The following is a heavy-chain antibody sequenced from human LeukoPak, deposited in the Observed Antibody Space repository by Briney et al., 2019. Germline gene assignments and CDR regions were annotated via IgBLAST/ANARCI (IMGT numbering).Heavy chain of an antibody. CDR1: SGSITSYY. Sequence: SETLSLTCTVSSGSITSYYWSWIRQPPGKGLEYIGYIYYTGTTDYNPSLKSRVTMSVDTSKSQFSLRLISVTASDTAVYFCAGAPNQPYFDYWGQGTLVAVYS. J-gene: IGHJ4*02. V-gene: IGHV4-59*01. CDR2: IYYTGTT. CDR3: AGAPNQPYFDY.